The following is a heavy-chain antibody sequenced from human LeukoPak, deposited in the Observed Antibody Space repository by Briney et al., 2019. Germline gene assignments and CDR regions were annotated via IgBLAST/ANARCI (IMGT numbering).Heavy chain of an antibody. D-gene: IGHD3-16*01. CDR3: ARVVGGVMSAFDI. CDR2: INPNSGGT. J-gene: IGHJ3*02. CDR1: GYTFTGYY. Sequence: GASVKVSCKVSGYTFTGYYMHWVRQAPGQGLEWMGWINPNSGGTNYAQKFQGRVTMTRDTSISTAYMELSRLRSDDTAVYYCARVVGGVMSAFDIWGQGTMVTVSS. V-gene: IGHV1-2*02.